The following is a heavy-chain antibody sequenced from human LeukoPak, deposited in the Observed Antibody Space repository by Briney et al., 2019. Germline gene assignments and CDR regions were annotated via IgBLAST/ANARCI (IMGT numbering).Heavy chain of an antibody. CDR1: EFTFSDYY. CDR3: ARVPAGVIGMKDAFDI. CDR2: ISSTSSTK. D-gene: IGHD3-16*02. J-gene: IGHJ3*02. Sequence: GGSLRLSCAASEFTFSDYYMSWIRQAPGKGLAWVSYISSTSSTKYYADSVKGRFTISRDNAKNSLYLQMNSLRAEDTAMYYCARVPAGVIGMKDAFDIWGQGTMVTVSS. V-gene: IGHV3-11*04.